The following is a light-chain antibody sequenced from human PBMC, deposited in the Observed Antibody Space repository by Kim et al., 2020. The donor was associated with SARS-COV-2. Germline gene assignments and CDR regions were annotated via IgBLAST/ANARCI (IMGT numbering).Light chain of an antibody. CDR1: QSLLHSNGYNY. Sequence: IVPTQSPLSLPVTPGEPASISCRSSQSLLHSNGYNYLDWYMQKPGQSTQLLTHLGSNRASGVPDRFSGSGSGTDFTLKISRVEAEDVGVYYCMQALQTPYTFGQGTKLEI. CDR3: MQALQTPYT. V-gene: IGKV2-28*01. J-gene: IGKJ2*01. CDR2: LGS.